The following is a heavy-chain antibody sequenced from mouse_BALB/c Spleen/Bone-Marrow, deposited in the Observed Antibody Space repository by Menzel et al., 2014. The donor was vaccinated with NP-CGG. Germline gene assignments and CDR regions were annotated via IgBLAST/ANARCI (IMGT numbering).Heavy chain of an antibody. Sequence: LVESGGGLVQPGGSLKLSCAASGFTFSSYGMSWVRQTPDKRLEMIATINVNGDTTYHPDSVKGRFTISRDNVKNPLYLQMSSLKSEDTAMYYCARGYDYSSWFAYWGQGTLVTVSA. J-gene: IGHJ3*01. V-gene: IGHV5-6-3*01. CDR2: INVNGDTT. CDR3: ARGYDYSSWFAY. CDR1: GFTFSSYG. D-gene: IGHD2-4*01.